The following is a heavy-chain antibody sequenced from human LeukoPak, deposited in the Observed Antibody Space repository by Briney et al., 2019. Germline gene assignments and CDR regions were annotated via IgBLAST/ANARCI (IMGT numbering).Heavy chain of an antibody. CDR3: ARSAVGFPFDY. CDR1: GFTFSSYS. D-gene: IGHD3-10*01. J-gene: IGHJ4*02. V-gene: IGHV3-21*06. Sequence: GRSLRLSCAASGFTFSSYSMSWVRQAPGKGLEWVSVISSSSSSIYYADSVKGRFTISRDNAKNALYLQMNSLRAEDTAVYYCARSAVGFPFDYWGQGTLVTGSS. CDR2: ISSSSSSI.